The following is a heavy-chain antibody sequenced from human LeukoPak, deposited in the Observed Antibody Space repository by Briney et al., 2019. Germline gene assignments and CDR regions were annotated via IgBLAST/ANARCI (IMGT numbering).Heavy chain of an antibody. CDR2: VSHDGSSK. CDR3: AKSGSTSWYLDY. V-gene: IGHV3-30-3*02. Sequence: PGRSLSLSCAASGFTFSNYAMHWVRQAPGKGLEWVAVVSHDGSSKYLADSVKGRFTISRDNSKNTLYLQMSSLRAEDAAVYYCAKSGSTSWYLDYWGQGTLVTVSS. D-gene: IGHD6-13*01. J-gene: IGHJ4*02. CDR1: GFTFSNYA.